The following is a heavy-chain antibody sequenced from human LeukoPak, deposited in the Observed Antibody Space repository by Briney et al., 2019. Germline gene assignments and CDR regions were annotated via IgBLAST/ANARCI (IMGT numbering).Heavy chain of an antibody. CDR2: ISGSGGGT. CDR1: GFTFSSYA. J-gene: IGHJ4*02. CDR3: ALFHRGYGVFDY. D-gene: IGHD5-12*01. Sequence: QPGGSLRLSCAASGFTFSSYAMIWVRQAPGKGLEWVSTISGSGGGTFYADSVRGRYTISRDKSKNTLYLQMNSLRAEDTAVYYCALFHRGYGVFDYWGQGTLVTVSS. V-gene: IGHV3-23*01.